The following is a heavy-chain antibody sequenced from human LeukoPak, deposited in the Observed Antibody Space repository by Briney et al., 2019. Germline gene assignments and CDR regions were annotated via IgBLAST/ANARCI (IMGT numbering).Heavy chain of an antibody. J-gene: IGHJ6*02. CDR2: ISSSSSYI. V-gene: IGHV3-21*01. D-gene: IGHD4-17*01. CDR1: GFTFSSYS. CDR3: AREGYGDYASADYYGMDV. Sequence: GGSLRLSCAASGFTFSSYSMNWVRQAPGKGLEWVSSISSSSSYIYYADSVKGRFTISRDNAKNSLYLQMNSLRAEDTAVYYCAREGYGDYASADYYGMDVWGQGTTVTVSS.